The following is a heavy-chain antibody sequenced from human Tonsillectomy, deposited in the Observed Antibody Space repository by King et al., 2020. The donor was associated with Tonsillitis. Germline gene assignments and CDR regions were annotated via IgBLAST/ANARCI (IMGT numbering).Heavy chain of an antibody. V-gene: IGHV3-30*03. J-gene: IGHJ4*02. CDR3: AREPYGSGHSYYYFDY. D-gene: IGHD3-10*01. CDR2: VLYDGSDQ. Sequence: VQLVESGGGVGQPGRSLRVSCAAYGFTFISYGVIWDRQATGKEVGWVETVLYDGSDQFYGESVKVRFTTSRDKSKNTLYLQMNSLIAEDTAVYYCAREPYGSGHSYYYFDYWGQGTLVTVSS. CDR1: GFTFISYG.